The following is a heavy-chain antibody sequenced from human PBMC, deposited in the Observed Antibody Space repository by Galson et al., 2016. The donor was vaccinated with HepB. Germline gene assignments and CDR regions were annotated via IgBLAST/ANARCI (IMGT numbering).Heavy chain of an antibody. CDR2: INWNDDK. D-gene: IGHD2-2*01. CDR1: GFSLSTSGMC. Sequence: PALVKPTQTLTLTCTFSGFSLSTSGMCVSWIRQPPGKALEWLALINWNDDKYYITSLKTRLTISKDTSKNQVVLTMTNMDPVDTATYYCARMRYCSSNSCQIAFDYFGYWGQGTLVTGS. CDR3: ARMRYCSSNSCQIAFDYFGY. J-gene: IGHJ4*02. V-gene: IGHV2-70*01.